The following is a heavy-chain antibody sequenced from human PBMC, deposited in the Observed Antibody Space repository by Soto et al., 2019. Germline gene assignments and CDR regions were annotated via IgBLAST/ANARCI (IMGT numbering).Heavy chain of an antibody. CDR2: INPNSGGT. J-gene: IGHJ4*02. CDR3: ARPRFYGSGSYYDY. Sequence: ASVKVSCKASGYTFTGYYMHWVRQAPGQGLEWMGWINPNSGGTNYAQKFQGRVTMTRDTSISTAYTELSRLRSDDTAVYYCARPRFYGSGSYYDYWGQGTLVTVSS. CDR1: GYTFTGYY. V-gene: IGHV1-2*02. D-gene: IGHD3-10*01.